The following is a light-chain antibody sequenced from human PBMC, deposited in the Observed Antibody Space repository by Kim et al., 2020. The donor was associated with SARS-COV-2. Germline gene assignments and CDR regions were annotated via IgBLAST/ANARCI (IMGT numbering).Light chain of an antibody. V-gene: IGKV1-39*01. CDR3: QESYSSLWT. CDR1: QSIRNY. J-gene: IGKJ1*01. CDR2: GAS. Sequence: ASIRDRDSIACRASQSIRNYLNWYQQKPGKAPELLIFGASSLQSGVPSRFSGSGSGTDFILTITGLQPEDFATYYCQESYSSLWTFGQGTKVDIK.